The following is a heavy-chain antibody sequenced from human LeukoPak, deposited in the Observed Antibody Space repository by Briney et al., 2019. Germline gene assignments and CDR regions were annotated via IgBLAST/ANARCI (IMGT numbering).Heavy chain of an antibody. CDR2: ISYDGSDK. Sequence: PGGSLRLSCAASRFTFSSYVMHWVRQAPGKGLEWVAVISYDGSDKYYADSVKGRFTISRDNSKNTLYLQMNSLRAEDTAVYYCARGYSYGYSVYWGQGTLVTVSS. D-gene: IGHD5-18*01. CDR3: ARGYSYGYSVY. J-gene: IGHJ4*02. V-gene: IGHV3-30*03. CDR1: RFTFSSYV.